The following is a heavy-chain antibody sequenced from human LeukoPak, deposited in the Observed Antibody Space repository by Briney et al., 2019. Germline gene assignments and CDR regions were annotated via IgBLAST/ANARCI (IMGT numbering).Heavy chain of an antibody. CDR2: ISSSGDTI. Sequence: PGGSLRLSCEASGFTFSDYYMTWIRQAPGEGLEWISSISSSGDTIDYADSVKGRFAISRDKAKNSLYLQLNSLTAEDTAVYYCARGSSGYYDVNNCYMDVWGEGTTVTVSS. D-gene: IGHD3-22*01. CDR1: GFTFSDYY. CDR3: ARGSSGYYDVNNCYMDV. V-gene: IGHV3-11*01. J-gene: IGHJ6*03.